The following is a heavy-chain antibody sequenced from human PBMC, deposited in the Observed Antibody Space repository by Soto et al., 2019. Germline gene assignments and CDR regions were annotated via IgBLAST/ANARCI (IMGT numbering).Heavy chain of an antibody. CDR3: ARPTPYTDLSSGHEDAFDI. V-gene: IGHV4-39*01. CDR1: GGSISSRSYY. Sequence: XASLSLTFTVSGGSISSRSYYWGWIRQPPGKGLEWIGSIYYSGSTYYNPSLKSRVTISVDTSKNQFSLKLSSVTAADTAVYYCARPTPYTDLSSGHEDAFDICGQRTMVTVSS. CDR2: IYYSGST. D-gene: IGHD5-12*01. J-gene: IGHJ3*02.